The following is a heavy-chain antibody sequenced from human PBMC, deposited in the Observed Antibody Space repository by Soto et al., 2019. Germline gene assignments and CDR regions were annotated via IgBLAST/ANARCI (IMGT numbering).Heavy chain of an antibody. CDR3: ARDAVSGDYTNNLDF. CDR2: ISAYNGNT. V-gene: IGHV1-18*01. Sequence: QVQLVQSGPEVKKPGASVKVSCKASGYSFTTYGINWVRQAPGQGLEWMGWISAYNGNTSYAQRFQGRATVTTDTSTSTAYMELRSLRSDDTAVYYCARDAVSGDYTNNLDFWGQGTLVSVSS. J-gene: IGHJ4*02. D-gene: IGHD4-4*01. CDR1: GYSFTTYG.